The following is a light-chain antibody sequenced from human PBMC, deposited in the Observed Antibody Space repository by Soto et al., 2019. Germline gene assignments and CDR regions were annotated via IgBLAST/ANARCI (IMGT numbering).Light chain of an antibody. CDR3: SSYTSSSTRV. V-gene: IGLV2-14*01. Sequence: QSALTQPASVSGSPGQSITISCTGTSSDVGGYNYVSWYQQHPGKAPKLMIYEVSTRPSGVSNRFSGSKSGNTASLTISGLQAEDEDDYYCSSYTSSSTRVFGGGTKVTVL. CDR2: EVS. J-gene: IGLJ3*02. CDR1: SSDVGGYNY.